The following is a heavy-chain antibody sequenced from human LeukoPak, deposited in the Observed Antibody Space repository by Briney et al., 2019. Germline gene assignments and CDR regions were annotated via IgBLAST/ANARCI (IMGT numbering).Heavy chain of an antibody. CDR1: GYTFTSYY. D-gene: IGHD3-10*01. Sequence: GASVKVSCKASGYTFTSYYMHWVRQAPGQGLEWMGIINPSGGSTSYAQKFQGRVTMTRDTSTSTVYMELSSLRSEDTAVYYCARDLVVRGVIYKQNFDYWGQGTLVTVSS. CDR3: ARDLVVRGVIYKQNFDY. J-gene: IGHJ4*02. V-gene: IGHV1-46*01. CDR2: INPSGGST.